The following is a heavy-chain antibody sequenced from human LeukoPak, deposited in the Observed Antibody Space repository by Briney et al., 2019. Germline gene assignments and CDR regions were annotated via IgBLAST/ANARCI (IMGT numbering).Heavy chain of an antibody. J-gene: IGHJ6*02. D-gene: IGHD2-15*01. CDR3: ARVRGYCSSGSCGMDV. Sequence: SETLSLTCTVSGGSITSNYWSWIRQPPGKGLEWIGSIYHSGSTYYNPSLKSRVSISVDTSRNQFSLKVSSVTAADTAVYYCARVRGYCSSGSCGMDVWGQGTTVTVSS. V-gene: IGHV4-59*08. CDR2: IYHSGST. CDR1: GGSITSNY.